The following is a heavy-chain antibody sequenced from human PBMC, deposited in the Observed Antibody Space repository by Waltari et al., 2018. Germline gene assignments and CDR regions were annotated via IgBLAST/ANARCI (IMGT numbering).Heavy chain of an antibody. CDR1: GGSISSYY. V-gene: IGHV4-59*01. CDR2: IYYSGST. D-gene: IGHD1-26*01. J-gene: IGHJ4*02. CDR3: ARAPGGSYYYFDY. Sequence: QVQLQESGPGLVKPSETLSLTCTVSGGSISSYYWRWIRQPPGKGLEWIGYIYYSGSTNYNPSLKSRVTISVDTSKNQFSLKLSSVTAADTAVYYCARAPGGSYYYFDYWGQGTLVTVSS.